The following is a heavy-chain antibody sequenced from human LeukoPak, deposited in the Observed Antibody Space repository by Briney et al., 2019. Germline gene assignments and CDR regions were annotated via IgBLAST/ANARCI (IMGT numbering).Heavy chain of an antibody. CDR2: ISAYNGNT. CDR1: GYTFTSYG. Sequence: ASVKVSCKASGYTFTSYGISWVRQAPGQGLECMGWISAYNGNTNYAQKLQGRVTMTTDTSTSTAYMELRSLRSDDTAVYCCARAPYSSSELDYWGQGTLVTVSS. V-gene: IGHV1-18*01. CDR3: ARAPYSSSELDY. D-gene: IGHD6-13*01. J-gene: IGHJ4*02.